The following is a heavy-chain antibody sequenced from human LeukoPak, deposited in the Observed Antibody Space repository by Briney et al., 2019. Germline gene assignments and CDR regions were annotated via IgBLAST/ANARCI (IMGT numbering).Heavy chain of an antibody. D-gene: IGHD3-10*01. CDR3: AIERDSLIRGVLGATDV. CDR2: IYDSGTT. Sequence: PGGSLRLSCAPSEVSDTGNYMSWVRQAPGQGLEWVSLIYDSGTTHYADSVKGRFTISRDSSKNTVYLQMNYLRVEDTAVYYCAIERDSLIRGVLGATDVWGKGTTVTVSS. J-gene: IGHJ6*04. CDR1: EVSDTGNY. V-gene: IGHV3-53*01.